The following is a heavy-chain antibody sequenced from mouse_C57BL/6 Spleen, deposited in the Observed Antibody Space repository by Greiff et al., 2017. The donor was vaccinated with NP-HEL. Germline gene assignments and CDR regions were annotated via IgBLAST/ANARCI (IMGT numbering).Heavy chain of an antibody. CDR1: GYSFTSYY. CDR2: IYPGSGNT. D-gene: IGHD3-3*01. CDR3: ARGRGQGADWFAY. Sequence: QVQLQQSGPELVKPGASVKISCKASGYSFTSYYIHWVKQRPGQGLEWIGWIYPGSGNTKYNEKFKGKATLTADTSSSTAYMQLSSLTSEDSAVYYCARGRGQGADWFAYWGQGTLVTVSA. J-gene: IGHJ3*01. V-gene: IGHV1-66*01.